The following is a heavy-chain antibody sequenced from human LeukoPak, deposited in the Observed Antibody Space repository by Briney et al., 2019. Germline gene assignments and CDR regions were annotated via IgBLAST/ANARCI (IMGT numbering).Heavy chain of an antibody. D-gene: IGHD6-19*01. J-gene: IGHJ4*02. CDR1: GYTFTSYY. CDR3: ARVGYSSGWYAYFDY. Sequence: ASVKVSRKASGYTFTSYYMHWVRQAPGQGLEWMGIINSSGGSTSYAQKFQGRVTMTRDTSTSTVYMELSSLRSEDTAVYYCARVGYSSGWYAYFDYWGQGTLVTVSS. CDR2: INSSGGST. V-gene: IGHV1-46*01.